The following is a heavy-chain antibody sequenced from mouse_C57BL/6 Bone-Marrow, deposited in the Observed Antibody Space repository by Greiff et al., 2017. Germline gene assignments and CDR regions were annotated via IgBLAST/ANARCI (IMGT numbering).Heavy chain of an antibody. V-gene: IGHV1-81*01. J-gene: IGHJ4*01. CDR3: ARHFPSDLAMDY. Sequence: VQLQQSGAELARPGASVKLSCTASGYTFTSYGISWVKQRTGQGLEWIGEIYPRSGNTYYNEKFKGKATRTADKSSSTAYMELRSLTSEDSAVYFCARHFPSDLAMDYWGQGTSVTVSS. CDR1: GYTFTSYG. CDR2: IYPRSGNT. D-gene: IGHD2-13*01.